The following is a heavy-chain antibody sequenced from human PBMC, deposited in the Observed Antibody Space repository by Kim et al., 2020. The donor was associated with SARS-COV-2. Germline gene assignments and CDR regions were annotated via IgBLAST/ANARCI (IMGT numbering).Heavy chain of an antibody. V-gene: IGHV4-31*02. J-gene: IGHJ4*02. CDR3: ARRMAAAGLFDY. Sequence: SYNPSLNGRISISADTSKSKFSLKLTSVTAADTAVYYCARRMAAAGLFDYWGQGILVTVSS. D-gene: IGHD6-13*01.